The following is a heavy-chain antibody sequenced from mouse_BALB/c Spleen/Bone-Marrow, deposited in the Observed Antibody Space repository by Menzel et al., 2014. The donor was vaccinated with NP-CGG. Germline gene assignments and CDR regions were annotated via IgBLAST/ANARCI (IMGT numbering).Heavy chain of an antibody. CDR1: GYSFTNYW. CDR2: IYPGGGFP. CDR3: ARYAGEMAY. J-gene: IGHJ3*01. D-gene: IGHD2-3*01. V-gene: IGHV1-63*02. Sequence: VQLQQSGAELVRPGTSVKMSCKAAGYSFTNYWIGWVKQRPGYGLEWIGDIYPGGGFPNYNEKFKSKATLTVDKSSSTAYMQLSRLTSEDSTVYYCARYAGEMAYWGQGTLVTVSA.